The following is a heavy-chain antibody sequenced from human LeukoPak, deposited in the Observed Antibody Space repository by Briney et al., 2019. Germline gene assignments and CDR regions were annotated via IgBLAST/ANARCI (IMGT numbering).Heavy chain of an antibody. D-gene: IGHD2/OR15-2a*01. Sequence: GSLRLSCAASGFTFSSYWMHWVRQAPGKGPVWVSRVDVHGQGTAYADSVKGRFTISRDNATNTLSLQMNSLSAEDTAVYYCARSNYDSTTFYYLLDLWGQGTLVTVSS. CDR3: ARSNYDSTTFYYLLDL. J-gene: IGHJ5*02. CDR2: VDVHGQGT. CDR1: GFTFSSYW. V-gene: IGHV3-74*01.